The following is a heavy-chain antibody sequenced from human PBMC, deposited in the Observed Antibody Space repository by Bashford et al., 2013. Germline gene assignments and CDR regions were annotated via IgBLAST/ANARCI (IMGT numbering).Heavy chain of an antibody. CDR3: ARGGKGDHLDDYTFDY. CDR2: ISYDGSNK. J-gene: IGHJ4*02. D-gene: IGHD3-3*01. Sequence: GGSLRLSCAASGFTFSSYAMHWVRQAPGKGLEWVAVISYDGSNKYYADSVKGRFTISRDNSKNTLYLQMNSLRAEDTAVYYCARGGKGDHLDDYTFDYWGQGTLVTVSS. CDR1: GFTFSSYA. V-gene: IGHV3-30-3*01.